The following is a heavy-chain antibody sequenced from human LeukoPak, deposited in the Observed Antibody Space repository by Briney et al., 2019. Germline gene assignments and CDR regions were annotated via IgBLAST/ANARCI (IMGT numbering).Heavy chain of an antibody. Sequence: SVKVSCKASGGTFSSYTISWVRQAPGRGLEWMGRIIPILGIANYAQKFQGRVTITADKSTSTAYMELSSLRSEDTAVYYCARDLCSSTSCPSYYYYMDVWGKGTTVTVSS. V-gene: IGHV1-69*04. D-gene: IGHD2-2*01. J-gene: IGHJ6*03. CDR2: IIPILGIA. CDR3: ARDLCSSTSCPSYYYYMDV. CDR1: GGTFSSYT.